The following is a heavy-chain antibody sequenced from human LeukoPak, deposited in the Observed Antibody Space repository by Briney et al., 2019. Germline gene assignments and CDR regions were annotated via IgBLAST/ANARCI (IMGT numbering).Heavy chain of an antibody. V-gene: IGHV1-8*03. D-gene: IGHD3-22*01. J-gene: IGHJ4*02. CDR2: MNPNSGNT. CDR3: ARGFHYYYDSSGYLFDY. CDR1: GYTFTSYD. Sequence: ASVKVSCKASGYTFTSYDINWVRQATGQGLELMGWMNPNSGNTGYAQKFQGRVTITRNTSISTAYMELSSLRSEDTAVYYCARGFHYYYDSSGYLFDYWGQGTLVTVSS.